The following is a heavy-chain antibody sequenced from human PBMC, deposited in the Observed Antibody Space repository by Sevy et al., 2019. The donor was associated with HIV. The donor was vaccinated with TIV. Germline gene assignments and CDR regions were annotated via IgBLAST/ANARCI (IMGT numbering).Heavy chain of an antibody. CDR1: GGSFSGYY. CDR3: ARHCTGSSCSHTFDI. D-gene: IGHD2-15*01. V-gene: IGHV4-34*01. J-gene: IGHJ3*02. CDR2: INHSGGT. Sequence: SETLSLTCAVYGGSFSGYYWSWIRQPPGKGLEWIGEINHSGGTNYNPSLKSRVTISGDTSKNQFSLNVNSVTAADTAVYYCARHCTGSSCSHTFDIWGQGTMVTVSS.